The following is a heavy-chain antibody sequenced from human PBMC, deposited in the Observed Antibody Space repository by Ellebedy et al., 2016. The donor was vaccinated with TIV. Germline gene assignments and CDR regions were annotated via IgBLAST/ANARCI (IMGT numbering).Heavy chain of an antibody. J-gene: IGHJ4*02. CDR2: VFHTGRT. D-gene: IGHD2-8*01. V-gene: IGHV4-4*02. CDR1: GASVSSNNW. Sequence: SETLSLTXAVSGASVSSNNWWSWVRQPPGKGLEWIGDVFHTGRTNYSPSLKSRVTISVEKSKNQFSLRLSSVTAADTAVYYCARYYCPNGVCQGFDYWGQGSLVTVSS. CDR3: ARYYCPNGVCQGFDY.